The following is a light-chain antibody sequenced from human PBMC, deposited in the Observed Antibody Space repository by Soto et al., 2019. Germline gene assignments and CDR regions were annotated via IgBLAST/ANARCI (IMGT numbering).Light chain of an antibody. Sequence: QAVVTQPASVSGSRGQSITISCTGTSTDVGGYNYVSWYQQHPGKAPKLMIYEVSNRPSGVSNRFSGSKSGNTASLSISGLQAEDEADYYCTSYTSRSTLVFGTGTKLTVL. CDR1: STDVGGYNY. J-gene: IGLJ1*01. CDR3: TSYTSRSTLV. CDR2: EVS. V-gene: IGLV2-14*01.